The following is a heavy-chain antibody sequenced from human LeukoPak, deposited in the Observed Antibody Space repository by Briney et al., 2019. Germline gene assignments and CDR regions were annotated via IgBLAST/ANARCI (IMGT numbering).Heavy chain of an antibody. J-gene: IGHJ4*02. CDR3: AREWDIVVVVAGLDY. CDR1: GFTFSSYA. Sequence: GGSLRLSCAASGFTFSSYAMHWVRQAPGKGLEWVAVISYDGSNKYYADSVKGRFTISRDNSKNTLYLQMNSLRAEDMAVYYCAREWDIVVVVAGLDYWGQGTLVTVSS. V-gene: IGHV3-30-3*01. D-gene: IGHD2-15*01. CDR2: ISYDGSNK.